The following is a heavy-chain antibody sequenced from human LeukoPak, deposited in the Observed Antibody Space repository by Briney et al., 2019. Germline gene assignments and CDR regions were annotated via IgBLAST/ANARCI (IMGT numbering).Heavy chain of an antibody. Sequence: PSETLSLTCTVSGGSISSGSYYWSWIRQPTGKGLEWIGRIYTSGGTNYNPSLKSRVTISVDTSKNQFSLKLSSVTAADTAVYYCARESFWFDPWGQGTLVTVSS. CDR1: GGSISSGSYY. CDR3: ARESFWFDP. V-gene: IGHV4-61*02. J-gene: IGHJ5*02. CDR2: IYTSGGT.